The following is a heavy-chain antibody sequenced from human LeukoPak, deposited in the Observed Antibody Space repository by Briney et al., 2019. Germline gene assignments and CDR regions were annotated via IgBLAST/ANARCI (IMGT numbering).Heavy chain of an antibody. J-gene: IGHJ3*02. CDR1: GFTSSNYW. D-gene: IGHD6-13*01. CDR2: IKQDGSEK. CDR3: ARFGAAALGFDI. V-gene: IGHV3-7*04. Sequence: GGSLRLSCAASGFTSSNYWMSWVRQGPGKGLEWVANIKQDGSEKYYVDSVKGRFTISRDNAKNSLSLQMNSLRAEDMAVYYCARFGAAALGFDIWGQGTMVTVSS.